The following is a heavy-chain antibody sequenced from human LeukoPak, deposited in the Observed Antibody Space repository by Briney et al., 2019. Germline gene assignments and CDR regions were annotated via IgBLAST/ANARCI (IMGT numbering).Heavy chain of an antibody. CDR1: GGSISSSCYY. V-gene: IGHV4-39*01. Sequence: PSETLSLTCPVSGGSISSSCYYWDWTRQPPGKGLEWIGSNYYSGSTYYNPSLKSRVTISVDTSKNQFSMKMSSVTAADTAVYYCARQNIGIVVVPAAMHFDYWGQGTLVTVSS. D-gene: IGHD2-2*01. J-gene: IGHJ4*02. CDR2: NYYSGST. CDR3: ARQNIGIVVVPAAMHFDY.